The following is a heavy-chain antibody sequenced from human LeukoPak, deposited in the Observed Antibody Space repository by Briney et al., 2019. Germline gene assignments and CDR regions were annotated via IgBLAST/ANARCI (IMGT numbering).Heavy chain of an antibody. CDR1: GFTFSTFW. Sequence: GGSLRVSCAASGFTFSTFWMSWVGQARGKGGEWVGKIKADGSVKHYIDSMEGGLTISRENARNSLYLQMNSLRAGDTAVYYCLRDSDYQRISTDRYAHYDSLDLWGHGTMVTVSS. V-gene: IGHV3-7*01. D-gene: IGHD3-16*01. CDR3: LRDSDYQRISTDRYAHYDSLDL. J-gene: IGHJ3*01. CDR2: IKADGSVK.